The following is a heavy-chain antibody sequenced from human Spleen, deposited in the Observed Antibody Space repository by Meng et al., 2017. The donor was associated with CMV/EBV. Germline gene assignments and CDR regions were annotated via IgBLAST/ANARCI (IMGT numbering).Heavy chain of an antibody. Sequence: QVQLQESGPGLVVPSEPLSLTCTFSGGSNSSYYWSWIRQPAGKGLEWIGRIYTSGSTNYNPSLKSRVTISVDTSKNQFSLKVRSVTAADMAVYYRATSYDILTGNDYWGQGTLVTVSS. J-gene: IGHJ4*02. CDR2: IYTSGST. CDR3: ATSYDILTGNDY. D-gene: IGHD3-9*01. V-gene: IGHV4-4*07. CDR1: GGSNSSYY.